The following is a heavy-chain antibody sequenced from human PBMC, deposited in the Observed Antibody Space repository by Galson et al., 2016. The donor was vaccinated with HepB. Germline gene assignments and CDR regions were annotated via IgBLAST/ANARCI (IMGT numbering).Heavy chain of an antibody. CDR3: ARDGKGGGFL. D-gene: IGHD3-3*01. CDR1: GFTVYNNY. J-gene: IGHJ4*02. CDR2: IYSSGSP. Sequence: SLRLSCAASGFTVYNNYMNWFRQAPGKGLEWVSTIYSSGSPQYAASVKGRFTISRDSSKNTMYLQMNSLKVEETAVYYWARDGKGGGFLGGPGTLVTVSS. V-gene: IGHV3-53*01.